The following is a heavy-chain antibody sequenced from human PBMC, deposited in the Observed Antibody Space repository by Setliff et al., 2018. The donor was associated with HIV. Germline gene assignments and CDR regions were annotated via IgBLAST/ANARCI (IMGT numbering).Heavy chain of an antibody. Sequence: GASVKVSCKATEYMILAYKMNWVRQAPGQGLEWIGRTSPNNGAAEHAPKFQGRVIMTLDTSISTAYLEIPRLTSDDAAVYYCARPRVFDSFDVWGQGTMVTVSS. V-gene: IGHV1-2*06. CDR2: TSPNNGAA. J-gene: IGHJ3*01. CDR1: EYMILAYK. CDR3: ARPRVFDSFDV.